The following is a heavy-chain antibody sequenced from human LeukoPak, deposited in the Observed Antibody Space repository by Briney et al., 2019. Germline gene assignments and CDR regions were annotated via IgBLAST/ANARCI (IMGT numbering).Heavy chain of an antibody. J-gene: IGHJ4*02. D-gene: IGHD2-21*02. CDR2: FSGSDDAT. CDR3: AKVRGDYYFDY. CDR1: GFTFSTYA. Sequence: PGGSLRLSCAASGFTFSTYAMSWVRQAPGQGLEWVSSFSGSDDATYYADSVKGRFTISSDDSKNTLYLQMNSLRAEDTALYYCAKVRGDYYFDYWGQGTLVTVSS. V-gene: IGHV3-23*01.